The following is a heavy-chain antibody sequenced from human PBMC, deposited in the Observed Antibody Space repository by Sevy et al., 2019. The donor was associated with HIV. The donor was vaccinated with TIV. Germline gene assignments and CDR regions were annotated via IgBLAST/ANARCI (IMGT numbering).Heavy chain of an antibody. Sequence: SETLSLTCTVSGGSISSGGYYWTWIRQLPGKGLEYIGYIFYTGSTYYNPSLKSRVTISVDASKNQFSLTLSSVTAADTAVYYCAREKYTYNIYYFDYWGQGTLVTVSS. CDR3: AREKYTYNIYYFDY. CDR1: GGSISSGGYY. V-gene: IGHV4-31*03. J-gene: IGHJ4*02. CDR2: IFYTGST. D-gene: IGHD5-18*01.